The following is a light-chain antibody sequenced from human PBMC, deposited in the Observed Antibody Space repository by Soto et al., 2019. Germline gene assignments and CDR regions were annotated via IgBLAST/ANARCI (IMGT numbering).Light chain of an antibody. V-gene: IGLV1-44*01. CDR3: AAWDDSLRVVV. CDR1: SSNIGSNT. J-gene: IGLJ2*01. Sequence: QSVLTQPPSPSGTPGQRVTISCSGSSSNIGSNTVNWYQQVPGMAPKLLIYSDSQRPSGVPDRFSGSESGTSVSLAISGLQSEDEGDYYCAAWDDSLRVVVFGGGTKVTGL. CDR2: SDS.